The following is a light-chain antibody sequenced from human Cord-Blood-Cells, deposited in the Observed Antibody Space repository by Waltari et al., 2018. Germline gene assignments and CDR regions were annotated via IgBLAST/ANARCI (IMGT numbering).Light chain of an antibody. Sequence: SALTQPASVSGSPGQSITISCTGTSSDVGGYNYVSWYQQHPGKAPKLMIYEVSNRPSGVSNRFSGSKSGNTASLTISGRQAEDDADYYWSSYTSSSTRVFGTGTKVTVL. J-gene: IGLJ1*01. CDR1: SSDVGGYNY. V-gene: IGLV2-14*01. CDR3: SSYTSSSTRV. CDR2: EVS.